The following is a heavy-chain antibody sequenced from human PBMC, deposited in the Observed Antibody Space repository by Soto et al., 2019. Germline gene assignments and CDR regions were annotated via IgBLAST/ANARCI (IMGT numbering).Heavy chain of an antibody. CDR1: GGSFSGNY. J-gene: IGHJ6*02. CDR3: ARGNFYYGMDV. CDR2: FSDSGST. Sequence: QVHLQQWGAGLLKPSETLSLICAVSGGSFSGNYWTWIRQPPGKGLEWIGEFSDSGSTNYNPSLKSRVTISEDMSKSQFSLKLSSVTAADTAVYYCARGNFYYGMDVGGQGTTVTVSS. V-gene: IGHV4-34*01.